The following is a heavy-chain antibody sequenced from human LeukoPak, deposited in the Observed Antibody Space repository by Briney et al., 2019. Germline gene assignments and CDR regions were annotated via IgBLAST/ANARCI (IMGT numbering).Heavy chain of an antibody. J-gene: IGHJ6*03. CDR2: ISSSGSTI. CDR1: GFTFSDYY. Sequence: GGSRRPSCAASGFTFSDYYMSWIRQAPGKGLEWVSYISSSGSTIYYADSVKGRFTISRDNAKNSLYLQMNSLRAEDTAVYYCTSTRITIFGVVPYYMDVWGKGTTVTVSS. CDR3: TSTRITIFGVVPYYMDV. V-gene: IGHV3-11*04. D-gene: IGHD3-3*01.